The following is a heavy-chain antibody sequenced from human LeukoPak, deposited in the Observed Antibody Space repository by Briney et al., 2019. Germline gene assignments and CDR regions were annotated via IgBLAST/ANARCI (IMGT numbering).Heavy chain of an antibody. CDR3: AKDRVAATAVFDY. CDR1: GFTFSTYS. CDR2: ISSSSSTI. D-gene: IGHD6-19*01. J-gene: IGHJ4*02. V-gene: IGHV3-48*04. Sequence: GGSLRLSCAVSGFTFSTYSMNWVRQAPGKGLEWVSYISSSSSTIYYADSVKGRFTISRDNAKNTLYLQMNSLRAEDTAVYYCAKDRVAATAVFDYWGQGTLVTVSS.